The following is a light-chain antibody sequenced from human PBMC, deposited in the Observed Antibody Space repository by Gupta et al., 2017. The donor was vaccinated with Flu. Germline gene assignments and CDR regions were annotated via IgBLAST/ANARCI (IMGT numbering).Light chain of an antibody. CDR1: NTDIDKYNL. CDR2: GDD. Sequence: TNTDIDKYNLVSWYQQHPGKAPKLLIYGDDKRPSGVSIRFSGSKYGSTASLTISGLQAEDEADYHCCSFAGSSTFVFGGWTKVAVL. V-gene: IGLV2-23*02. CDR3: CSFAGSSTFV. J-gene: IGLJ2*01.